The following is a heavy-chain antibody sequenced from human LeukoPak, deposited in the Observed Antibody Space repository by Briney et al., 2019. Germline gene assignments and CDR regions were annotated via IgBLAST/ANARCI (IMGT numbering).Heavy chain of an antibody. D-gene: IGHD1-7*01. J-gene: IGHJ5*02. CDR1: GGSFSGYY. Sequence: PSETLSLTCAVYGGSFSGYYWSWIRQPPGKGLEWIGEINHSGSTNYNPSLKSRVTISVDTSKNQFSLKLSSVTAADTAVYYCARAYNWNWSWFDPWGQGTLVTVSS. V-gene: IGHV4-34*01. CDR2: INHSGST. CDR3: ARAYNWNWSWFDP.